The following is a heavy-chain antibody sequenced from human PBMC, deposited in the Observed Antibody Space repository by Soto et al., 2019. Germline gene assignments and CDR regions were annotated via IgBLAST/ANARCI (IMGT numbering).Heavy chain of an antibody. Sequence: EVQLLESGGDLVQPGGSLRLSCVASGFTFSSYTMTWVRQAPGKGLEWVSLISAASGTTYYADSVKGRFTISRDNSKNTLYLQMNSLRVEDTAVYYCAKPSAGAGFSGGWTDRGAFWGQGTLVTVSS. CDR2: ISAASGTT. D-gene: IGHD6-19*01. CDR3: AKPSAGAGFSGGWTDRGAF. CDR1: GFTFSSYT. J-gene: IGHJ4*02. V-gene: IGHV3-23*01.